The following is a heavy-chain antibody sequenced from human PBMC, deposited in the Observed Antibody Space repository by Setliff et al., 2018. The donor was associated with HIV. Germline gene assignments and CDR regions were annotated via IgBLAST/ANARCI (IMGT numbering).Heavy chain of an antibody. Sequence: GGSLRLSCAASGFTFRDYAMNWVRQAPRKGLEWVSGISGTPHYADSVRGRFTISRDNAKNSLYLQMNSLRAEDTAVYYCARDTAELLGLYYYYGMDVWGQGTTVTVSS. CDR1: GFTFRDYA. CDR2: ISGTP. CDR3: ARDTAELLGLYYYYGMDV. V-gene: IGHV3-23*01. D-gene: IGHD1-26*01. J-gene: IGHJ6*02.